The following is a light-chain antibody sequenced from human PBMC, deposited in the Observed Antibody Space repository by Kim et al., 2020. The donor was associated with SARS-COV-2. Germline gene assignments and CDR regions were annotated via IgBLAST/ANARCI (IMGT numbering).Light chain of an antibody. CDR2: SAS. V-gene: IGKV3-15*01. CDR1: QSVSRN. J-gene: IGKJ1*01. Sequence: DIMMTQSPATLSVSPGERATLSCRASQSVSRNVAWYQQRPGQAPRVLVYSASTRATGIPARFSGNGSGIDFTLTISSLQSEDVALYYCQQHNAWPSWTFGQGTKVDIK. CDR3: QQHNAWPSWT.